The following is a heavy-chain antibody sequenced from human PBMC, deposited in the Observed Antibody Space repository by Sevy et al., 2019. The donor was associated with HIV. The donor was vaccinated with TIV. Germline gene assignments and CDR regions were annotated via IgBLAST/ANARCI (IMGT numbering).Heavy chain of an antibody. D-gene: IGHD3-22*01. CDR3: AITREYYSDTSGYFGA. J-gene: IGHJ5*02. CDR2: FDPEDGER. V-gene: IGHV1-24*01. CDR1: RYSLNKFS. Sequence: ASVKVSCRISRYSLNKFSMHWVRQAPGKGLEWMGSFDPEDGERIYAQKFQGRFSMTEDTSTDTAYMELSSLRPDDTAVYYCAITREYYSDTSGYFGAWGQGTLVTVSS.